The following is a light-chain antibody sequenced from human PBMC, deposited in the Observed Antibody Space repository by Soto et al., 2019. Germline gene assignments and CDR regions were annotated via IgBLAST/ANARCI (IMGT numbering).Light chain of an antibody. CDR2: GAS. CDR1: QSVSSN. V-gene: IGKV3-15*01. J-gene: IGKJ2*01. CDR3: QQYNNWDPGKYT. Sequence: EIMMTQSPATLSVSPGERATLSCRASQSVSSNLAWYQQKPGQAPTLLIYGASTRATGIPARFTGSGSGTEFTLTISSLQSEDFAVYYCQQYNNWDPGKYTFGQGTKLEIK.